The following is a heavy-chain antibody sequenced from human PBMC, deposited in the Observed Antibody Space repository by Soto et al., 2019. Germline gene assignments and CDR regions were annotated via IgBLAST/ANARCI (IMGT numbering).Heavy chain of an antibody. Sequence: SSETQSLTYTVSGDSISSDYYHWTWIRQSPGKGLEWIGYIHHSGSILYNPSLKSRVTISVDTSKNQFSLHLTSVTAADTAVYFCAREDDGGDSLDVWGQGTTVTVSS. CDR3: AREDDGGDSLDV. CDR1: GDSISSDYYH. J-gene: IGHJ6*02. CDR2: IHHSGSI. V-gene: IGHV4-30-4*08. D-gene: IGHD2-21*02.